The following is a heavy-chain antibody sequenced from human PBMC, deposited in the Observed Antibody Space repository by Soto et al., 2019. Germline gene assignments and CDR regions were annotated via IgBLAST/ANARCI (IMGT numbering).Heavy chain of an antibody. J-gene: IGHJ6*03. CDR3: ARGLRSSSSESVDV. CDR1: GYTFTSYY. CDR2: MNPSSGNT. Sequence: QVQLVQSGAEVKKPGASVKVSCKASGYTFTSYYINWVRQATGQGLEWMGWMNPSSGNTGYAQKFQGRVTMTRDTSISTAYMELSSLRSEDTAVYYCARGLRSSSSESVDVWGKGTTVTVSS. D-gene: IGHD6-6*01. V-gene: IGHV1-8*01.